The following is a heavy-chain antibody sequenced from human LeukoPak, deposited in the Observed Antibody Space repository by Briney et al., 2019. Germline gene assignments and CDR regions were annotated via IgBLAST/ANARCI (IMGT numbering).Heavy chain of an antibody. Sequence: GGSLRLSCAASGFTFNTYTMSWVRQSPGQGPEYVSSISSDSSHIHYADTLKGRFAISRDNATNSLYLQMNSLRAEDTAVYHCARVGGYCSSTSCPPPDYWGQGTLGTVSS. CDR2: ISSDSSHI. CDR1: GFTFNTYT. J-gene: IGHJ4*02. D-gene: IGHD2-2*01. V-gene: IGHV3-21*01. CDR3: ARVGGYCSSTSCPPPDY.